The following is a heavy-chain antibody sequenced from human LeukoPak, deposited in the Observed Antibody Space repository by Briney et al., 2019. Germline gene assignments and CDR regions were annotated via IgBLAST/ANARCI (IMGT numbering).Heavy chain of an antibody. CDR1: GFTFSNAW. Sequence: PGGSLRLSCAASGFTFSNAWMSWVRQAPGKGLEWVGRIKIKTDGGTTDYAAPVKGRFTISRDDSKNTLYLQMNSLKTEGTAVYYCTTADYSRSYYYYYMDVWGKGTTVTVSS. V-gene: IGHV3-15*01. CDR3: TTADYSRSYYYYYMDV. CDR2: IKIKTDGGTT. D-gene: IGHD6-13*01. J-gene: IGHJ6*03.